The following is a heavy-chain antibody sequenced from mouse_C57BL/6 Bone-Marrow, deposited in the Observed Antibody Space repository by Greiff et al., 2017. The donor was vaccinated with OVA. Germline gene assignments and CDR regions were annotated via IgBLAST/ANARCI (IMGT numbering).Heavy chain of an antibody. Sequence: VQLQQSGAELVRPGASVKLSCTASAFNIKDDYMHWVKQRPEQGLEWIGWIDPENGDTEYASKFQGKATITADTSSNTAYMQLSSLTSEDTAVYYCTGLWYFDVWGTGTTVTVSS. V-gene: IGHV14-4*01. J-gene: IGHJ1*03. CDR2: IDPENGDT. D-gene: IGHD2-2*01. CDR3: TGLWYFDV. CDR1: AFNIKDDY.